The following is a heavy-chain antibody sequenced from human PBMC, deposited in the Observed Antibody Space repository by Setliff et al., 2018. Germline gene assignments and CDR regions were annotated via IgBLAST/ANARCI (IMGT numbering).Heavy chain of an antibody. CDR3: ARVESMVRGKNILRHFDY. Sequence: ASVKVSCKTSGYTFNDYGIAWVRQAPGQGLDWMGWVTIYNGNTKYAQNLQGRLTLTTDRSTSTVYMELGSLTTDDTAIYYCARVESMVRGKNILRHFDYWGQGTQVTVSS. J-gene: IGHJ4*02. CDR1: GYTFNDYG. CDR2: VTIYNGNT. V-gene: IGHV1-18*01. D-gene: IGHD3-10*01.